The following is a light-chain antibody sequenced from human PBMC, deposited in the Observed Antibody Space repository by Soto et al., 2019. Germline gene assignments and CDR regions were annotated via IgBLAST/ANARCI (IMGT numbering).Light chain of an antibody. J-gene: IGKJ1*01. CDR2: AAS. CDR3: QQSYSSPPT. CDR1: QSIRNH. Sequence: DIQMTQSPSSLSASVEARAIITCRARQSIRNHLNWYQQKPGKAPNILTFAASSLQSGVHSRFSGSRSGPDFNLTISSLQPEDFATYYWQQSYSSPPTFGQVTKVDIK. V-gene: IGKV1-39*01.